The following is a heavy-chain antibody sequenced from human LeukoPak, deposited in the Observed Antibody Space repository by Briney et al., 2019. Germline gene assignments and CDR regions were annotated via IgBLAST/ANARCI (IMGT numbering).Heavy chain of an antibody. CDR3: ARQGSGIGTAAGTVTPYYYSYDMDG. CDR1: GYGSISCW. V-gene: IGHV5-51*01. Sequence: GASLMFPCKGAGYGSISCWNCCGSQMPGKNREGMGSIYTGDSDTSYSPSLQGQVTISVDKSISTAYLQWSSLTASDTAMYYCARQGSGIGTAAGTVTPYYYSYDMDGWGQGTTVTVSS. D-gene: IGHD6-13*01. J-gene: IGHJ6*02. CDR2: IYTGDSDT.